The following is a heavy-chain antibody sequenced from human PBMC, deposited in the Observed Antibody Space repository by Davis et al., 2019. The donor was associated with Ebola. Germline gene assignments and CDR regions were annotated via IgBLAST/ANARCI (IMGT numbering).Heavy chain of an antibody. CDR2: IYYSGST. J-gene: IGHJ6*04. CDR3: ARGWGYCSGGSCYFGPYGMDV. Sequence: MPSETLSLTCAVSGGSISSSNWWSWVRQPPGKGMEWIGYIYYSGSTYYNPSLKSRVTISVDTSKNQFSLKLSSVTAADTAVYYCARGWGYCSGGSCYFGPYGMDVWGKGTTVTVSS. V-gene: IGHV4-4*02. D-gene: IGHD2-15*01. CDR1: GGSISSSNW.